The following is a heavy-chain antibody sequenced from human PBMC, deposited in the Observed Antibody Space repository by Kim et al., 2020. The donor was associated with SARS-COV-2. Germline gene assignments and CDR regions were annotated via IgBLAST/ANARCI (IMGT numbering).Heavy chain of an antibody. V-gene: IGHV4-38-2*02. CDR2: IYHSGST. CDR1: GYSISSGYY. CDR3: ASQDYGSGSYYNSYYYYGMDV. D-gene: IGHD3-10*01. Sequence: SETLSLTCTVSGYSISSGYYWGWIRQPPGKGLEWIGSIYHSGSTYYNPSLKSRVTISVDTSKNQFSLKLSSVTAADTAVYYCASQDYGSGSYYNSYYYYGMDVWGQGTTVTVSS. J-gene: IGHJ6*02.